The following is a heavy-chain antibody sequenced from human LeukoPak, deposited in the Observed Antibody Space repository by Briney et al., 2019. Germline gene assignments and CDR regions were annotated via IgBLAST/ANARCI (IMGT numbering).Heavy chain of an antibody. J-gene: IGHJ6*03. CDR2: ISGSGGST. V-gene: IGHV3-23*01. Sequence: GGSLRLSCAASGFTFSSYGMSWVRQAPGKGLEWVSAISGSGGSTYYADSVKGRFTISRDNSKNTLYLQMNSLRAEDTAVYYCAKDRGGGNYYYYMDVWGKGTTVTVSS. CDR1: GFTFSSYG. CDR3: AKDRGGGNYYYYMDV. D-gene: IGHD2-15*01.